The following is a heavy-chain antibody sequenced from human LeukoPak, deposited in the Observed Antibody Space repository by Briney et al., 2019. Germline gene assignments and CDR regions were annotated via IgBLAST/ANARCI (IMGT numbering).Heavy chain of an antibody. Sequence: GGSLRLSCAASGFTFSSYWMSWVRQAPGKGLEWVANIKQDGSEKYYVDSVKGRLTISRDNAKNSLYLQMNSLRAKDTAVYYCARSYNDFWSGYYPNWFDPWGQGTLVTVSS. D-gene: IGHD3-3*01. J-gene: IGHJ5*02. V-gene: IGHV3-7*01. CDR1: GFTFSSYW. CDR3: ARSYNDFWSGYYPNWFDP. CDR2: IKQDGSEK.